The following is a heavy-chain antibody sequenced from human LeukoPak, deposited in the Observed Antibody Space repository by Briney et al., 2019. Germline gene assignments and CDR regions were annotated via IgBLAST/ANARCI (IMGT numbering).Heavy chain of an antibody. CDR3: ARGKTIDY. Sequence: ASVKVSCKASGYTFTSYGISWVRQAPGQGLEWMGWISAYNGNTNYAQKLQDRITMTTDLSTSTVYMELKSLTSDDTAIYYCARGKTIDYWGQGTLVTVSS. CDR2: ISAYNGNT. D-gene: IGHD1-1*01. CDR1: GYTFTSYG. V-gene: IGHV1-18*01. J-gene: IGHJ4*02.